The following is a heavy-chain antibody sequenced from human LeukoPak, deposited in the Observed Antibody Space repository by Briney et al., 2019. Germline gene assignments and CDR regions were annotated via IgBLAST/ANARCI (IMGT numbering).Heavy chain of an antibody. CDR1: GFTFSSYA. V-gene: IGHV3-30-3*01. Sequence: PGGSLRLSCGASGFTFSSYALHWVRQAPGKGLEWVAVISYDGSHKYYADSVKGRFTISRDNSKNTLYLQMNSLRAEDTAVYQCARPRDSSSWYGYSFDYWGQGTLVTVSS. D-gene: IGHD6-13*01. CDR2: ISYDGSHK. CDR3: ARPRDSSSWYGYSFDY. J-gene: IGHJ4*02.